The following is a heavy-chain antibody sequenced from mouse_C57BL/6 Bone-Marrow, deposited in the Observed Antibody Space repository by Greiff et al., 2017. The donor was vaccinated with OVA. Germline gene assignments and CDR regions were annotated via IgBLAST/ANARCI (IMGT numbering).Heavy chain of an antibody. CDR3: ARHGTIVTPWFAY. V-gene: IGHV5-6*01. D-gene: IGHD2-5*01. CDR1: GFTFSSYG. CDR2: ISSGGSYT. J-gene: IGHJ3*01. Sequence: EVQLQESGGDLVKPGGSLKLSCAASGFTFSSYGMSWVRQTPDKRLEWVATISSGGSYTYYPDSVKGRFTISRDNAKNTLYLQMSSLKSEDTAMYYCARHGTIVTPWFAYWGQGTLVTVSA.